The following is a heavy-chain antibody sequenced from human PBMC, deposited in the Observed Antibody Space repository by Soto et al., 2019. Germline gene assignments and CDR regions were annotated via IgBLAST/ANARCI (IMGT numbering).Heavy chain of an antibody. CDR2: TRNKANSYTT. J-gene: IGHJ4*02. CDR1: GFTFSDHY. V-gene: IGHV3-72*01. CDR3: VSVSGSYYYDY. D-gene: IGHD3-10*01. Sequence: GGSLRLSCAASGFTFSDHYMDWVRQAPGKGLEWVGRTRNKANSYTTEYAASVKGRFTISRDDSKNSLYLQMDSLKTEDTALYYCVSVSGSYYYDYWGQGTLVTVSS.